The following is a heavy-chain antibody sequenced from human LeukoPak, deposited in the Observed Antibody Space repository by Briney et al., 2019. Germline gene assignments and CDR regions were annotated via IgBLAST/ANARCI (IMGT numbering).Heavy chain of an antibody. V-gene: IGHV3-15*01. J-gene: IGHJ5*02. Sequence: GGSLRLSCAVSGITFTHAYMNWVRQAPGKGLELVGLIKNNANGGTTDYAAPVKGRFTISRDDSKNTLYLQMNSLKTEDTAVYYCAHYDFWSGPKFDPWGQGTLVTVSS. CDR1: GITFTHAY. CDR2: IKNNANGGTT. CDR3: AHYDFWSGPKFDP. D-gene: IGHD3-3*01.